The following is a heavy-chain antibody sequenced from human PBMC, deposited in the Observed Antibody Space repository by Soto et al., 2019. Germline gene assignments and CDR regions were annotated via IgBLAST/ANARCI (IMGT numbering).Heavy chain of an antibody. V-gene: IGHV1-2*02. J-gene: IGHJ5*02. Sequence: ASVKVSCKASGYTFTDYFIHWVRQAPGQGFEWMGWINPNSRGTNYAQKFQGRVTMTRDTSNNTAYMELRGLKSDDTAVYYCARVTLKAGNWFDPWGQGTLVTVSS. CDR2: INPNSRGT. CDR1: GYTFTDYF. CDR3: ARVTLKAGNWFDP.